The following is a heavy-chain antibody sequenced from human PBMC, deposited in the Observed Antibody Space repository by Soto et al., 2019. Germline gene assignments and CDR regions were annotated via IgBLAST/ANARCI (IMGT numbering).Heavy chain of an antibody. CDR2: ISSSSSYI. CDR1: GFTFSSYS. Sequence: GGSLRLSCAASGFTFSSYSMNWVRQAPGKGLEWVSSISSSSSYIYYADSVKGRFTISRDNAKNSLYLQMNSLRAEDTAVYYCASAGNFWSGPDAFDIWGQGTMVTVSS. D-gene: IGHD3-3*01. CDR3: ASAGNFWSGPDAFDI. J-gene: IGHJ3*02. V-gene: IGHV3-21*01.